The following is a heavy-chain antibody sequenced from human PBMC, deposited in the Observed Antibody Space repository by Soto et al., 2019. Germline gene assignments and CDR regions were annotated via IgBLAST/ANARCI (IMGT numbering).Heavy chain of an antibody. V-gene: IGHV4-59*01. CDR1: GGSISSYY. Sequence: PSETLSLTCTVSGGSISSYYWSWIRQPPGKGLEWIGYIYYSGSTNYNPSLKSRVTISVDTSKNQFSLKLSSVTAADTAVYYCARAKRGYSGYDYFDYWGQGTLVTVSS. J-gene: IGHJ4*02. D-gene: IGHD5-12*01. CDR2: IYYSGST. CDR3: ARAKRGYSGYDYFDY.